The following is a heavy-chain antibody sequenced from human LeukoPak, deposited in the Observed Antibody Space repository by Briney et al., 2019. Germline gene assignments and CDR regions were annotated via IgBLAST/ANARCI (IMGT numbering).Heavy chain of an antibody. J-gene: IGHJ6*02. Sequence: GGSLRLSCAASGFTFSSYWMSWVRQAPGKGLEWVANIKQDGSEKYYVDSVKGRFTISRDNAKNSLYLQMNSLRAEDTAVYYCARDDYGGNSPNGMDVWGQGTTVTVSS. D-gene: IGHD4-23*01. CDR1: GFTFSSYW. CDR3: ARDDYGGNSPNGMDV. CDR2: IKQDGSEK. V-gene: IGHV3-7*01.